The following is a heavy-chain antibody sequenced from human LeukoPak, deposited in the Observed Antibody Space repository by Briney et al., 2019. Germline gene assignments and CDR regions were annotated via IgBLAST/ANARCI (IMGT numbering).Heavy chain of an antibody. CDR3: ARGPSWYYDSSGYYL. CDR1: GGSISSYY. Sequence: PSETLSLTCTVSGGSISSYYWSWIRQPPGKGLEWIGYIYYSGSTNYNPSLKSRVTISVDTSKNQFSLKLSSVTAADTAVYYCARGPSWYYDSSGYYLWGQGTLVTVSS. D-gene: IGHD3-22*01. CDR2: IYYSGST. J-gene: IGHJ4*02. V-gene: IGHV4-59*01.